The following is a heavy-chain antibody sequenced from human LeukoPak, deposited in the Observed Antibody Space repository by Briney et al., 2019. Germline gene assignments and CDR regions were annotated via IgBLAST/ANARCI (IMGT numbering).Heavy chain of an antibody. V-gene: IGHV1-2*02. J-gene: IGHJ3*02. CDR2: INPNSGGT. D-gene: IGHD3-10*01. Sequence: ASVKVSCKAFGYTFTTYGITWVRQAPGQGLEWMGWINPNSGGTNYAQKFQGRVTMTRDTSISTAYMELSRLRSDDTAVYYCARVVIRGSGSYYNSAFDIWGQGTMVTVSS. CDR3: ARVVIRGSGSYYNSAFDI. CDR1: GYTFTTYG.